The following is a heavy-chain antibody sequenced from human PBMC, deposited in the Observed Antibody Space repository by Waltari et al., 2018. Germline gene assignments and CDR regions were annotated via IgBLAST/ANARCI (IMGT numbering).Heavy chain of an antibody. CDR1: GGTFSSYA. CDR3: ARAYYYDSSGYYSSRYYYYYGMDV. V-gene: IGHV1-69*13. D-gene: IGHD3-22*01. Sequence: QVQLVQSGAEVKKPGSSVKVSCKASGGTFSSYAISWVRQAPGQGLEWMGGIIPIFGTANYAQKFQGRVTITADESTSTAYMELSSLRSEDTAVYYCARAYYYDSSGYYSSRYYYYYGMDVWGQGTTVTVSS. CDR2: IIPIFGTA. J-gene: IGHJ6*02.